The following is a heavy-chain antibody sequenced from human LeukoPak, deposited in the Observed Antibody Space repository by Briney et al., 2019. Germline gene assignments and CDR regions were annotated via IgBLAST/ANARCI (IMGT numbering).Heavy chain of an antibody. D-gene: IGHD6-13*01. J-gene: IGHJ4*02. CDR3: ARGRGSSWYYFDS. V-gene: IGHV4-38-2*02. CDR1: GYSISSIHC. Sequence: LETLSLTCTVSGYSISSIHCWGWIRQPPGTGLEWIGNICHSGSTYYNPSLKSRVTMTVDTSKNQFSLNLSSVTAADTAVYYCARGRGSSWYYFDSWGQGTLVTVSS. CDR2: ICHSGST.